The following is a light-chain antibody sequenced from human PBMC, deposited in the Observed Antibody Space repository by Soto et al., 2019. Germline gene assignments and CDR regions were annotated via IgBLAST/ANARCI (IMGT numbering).Light chain of an antibody. Sequence: QSALTQPPSASGSPGQSVTISCTGTSSDVGGYNYVSWYQQHPGKAPKLMIYEVNKRPSGVPDHFSGSKSGNTASLTVSGLQAEDEADYYCSSYAGSYTWVFGGGTKVTVL. CDR2: EVN. CDR1: SSDVGGYNY. V-gene: IGLV2-8*01. J-gene: IGLJ3*02. CDR3: SSYAGSYTWV.